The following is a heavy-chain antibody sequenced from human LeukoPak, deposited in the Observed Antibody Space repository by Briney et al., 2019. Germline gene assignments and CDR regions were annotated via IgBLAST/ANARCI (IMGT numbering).Heavy chain of an antibody. CDR1: GFTFSDYE. J-gene: IGHJ4*02. Sequence: GGSLRLSCAASGFTFSDYEMNWVRQAPGRGLEWVSYISSSGSTIYYADSVKGRFTISRDNAKNSLYLQINSLRAEDTAVYYCARLRGGYRIYWGQGTLVTVSS. CDR3: ARLRGGYRIY. CDR2: ISSSGSTI. D-gene: IGHD5-24*01. V-gene: IGHV3-48*03.